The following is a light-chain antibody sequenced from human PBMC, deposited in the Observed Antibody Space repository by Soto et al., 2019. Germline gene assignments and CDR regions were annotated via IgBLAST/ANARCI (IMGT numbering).Light chain of an antibody. Sequence: IVMTQYPATLSVVVGARATLSCRASQSISSHLAWYQQKPGQAPRLLTYGASTRATGIPARFSGSGSGTEFTLTISSLQPEDFAVYYCQQYNNWPPGTFGQGTKVDIK. CDR1: QSISSH. J-gene: IGKJ1*01. CDR3: QQYNNWPPGT. CDR2: GAS. V-gene: IGKV3-15*01.